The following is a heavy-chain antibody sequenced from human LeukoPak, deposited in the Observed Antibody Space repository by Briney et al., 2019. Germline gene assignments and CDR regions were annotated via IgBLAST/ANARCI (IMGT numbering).Heavy chain of an antibody. Sequence: GASVKVSCKASGYTFTSYDINWVRQATGQGLEWMGWMNPNSGNTGYAQKFQGRVTMTRNTSISTAYMELSSLRSEDTAVYYCARVRGYYYDNSGYYSDYWGQGTLVTVSS. D-gene: IGHD3-22*01. V-gene: IGHV1-8*01. CDR3: ARVRGYYYDNSGYYSDY. CDR2: MNPNSGNT. CDR1: GYTFTSYD. J-gene: IGHJ4*02.